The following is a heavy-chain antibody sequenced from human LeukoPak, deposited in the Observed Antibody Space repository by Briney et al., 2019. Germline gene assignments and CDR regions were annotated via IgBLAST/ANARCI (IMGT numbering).Heavy chain of an antibody. V-gene: IGHV4-39*07. D-gene: IGHD3-22*01. CDR2: INHSGST. CDR1: GGSISSSSYY. CDR3: VTYYFDSSGPKKNY. Sequence: NSSETLSLTCSVSGGSISSSSYYWGWIRQPPGKGLEWIGEINHSGSTNYNPSLKSRVTISVDTSKKQFSLKLSSVTAADTAVYYCVTYYFDSSGPKKNYWGQGTLVTVSS. J-gene: IGHJ4*02.